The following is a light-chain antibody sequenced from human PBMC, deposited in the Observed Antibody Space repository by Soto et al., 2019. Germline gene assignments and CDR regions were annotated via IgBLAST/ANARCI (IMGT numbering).Light chain of an antibody. CDR1: SSDVGRYNY. J-gene: IGLJ1*01. CDR3: YSYAGSYTFV. CDR2: DVK. V-gene: IGLV2-11*01. Sequence: QSALTQPRSVSGSPGQSVTISCTGTSSDVGRYNYVTWYQQHPGRAPKVMIYDVKTRPSGVPDRFSGSKSGNTASLTISELQAEDEADYYCYSYAGSYTFVFGTGTKLTVL.